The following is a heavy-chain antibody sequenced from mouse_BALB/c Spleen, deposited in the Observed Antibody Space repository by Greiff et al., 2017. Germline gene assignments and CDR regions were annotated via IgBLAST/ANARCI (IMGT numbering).Heavy chain of an antibody. J-gene: IGHJ3*01. V-gene: IGHV1-18*01. D-gene: IGHD1-1*01. CDR3: ARDYCSSTPVSY. CDR1: GYTLTAYN. Sequence: VKLKESGPELVKPGASVKIPCKASGYTLTAYNMDWVKQSHGKRLEWIGDINPNNGGTIYNQKFKGKATLTVDKYSSTAYMELRSLTSEDTAVYYCARDYCSSTPVSYWGQGTLVTVSA. CDR2: INPNNGGT.